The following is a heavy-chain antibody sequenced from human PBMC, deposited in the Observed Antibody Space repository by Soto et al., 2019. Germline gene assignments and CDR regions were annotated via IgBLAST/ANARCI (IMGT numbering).Heavy chain of an antibody. CDR2: IYWDDDK. J-gene: IGHJ5*01. CDR3: AHAMLYCTGGSCSTWFDS. D-gene: IGHD2-15*01. Sequence: QITLKESGPTLVKPTQTLTLTCTFSGFSLSTHGVGVGWVRQPAGKALEWLALIYWDDDKRYSASLNSRLTTXKXSSKNQLALTTTNMDPVDTATYYCAHAMLYCTGGSCSTWFDSWGQGTLVTVSS. V-gene: IGHV2-5*02. CDR1: GFSLSTHGVG.